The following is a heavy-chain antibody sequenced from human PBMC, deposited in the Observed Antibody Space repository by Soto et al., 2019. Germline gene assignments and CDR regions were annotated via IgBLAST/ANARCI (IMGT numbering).Heavy chain of an antibody. Sequence: EVQLVESGGGLVQPGGSLRLSCAGSGFVFSSYWMHWVRQVPGKGLVWVSRITNDGSSTTYADSVNGRFTISRDNAKNTLYLQMNSLGAEDTAVYYCARGMHGSRYFDLWGRGTLVTVSS. CDR2: ITNDGSST. CDR1: GFVFSSYW. D-gene: IGHD5-12*01. V-gene: IGHV3-74*01. CDR3: ARGMHGSRYFDL. J-gene: IGHJ2*01.